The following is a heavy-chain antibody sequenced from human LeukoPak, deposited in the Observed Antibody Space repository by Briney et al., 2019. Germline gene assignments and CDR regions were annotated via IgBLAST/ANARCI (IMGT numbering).Heavy chain of an antibody. CDR2: ISGSDSGT. CDR1: GFTFSSYA. V-gene: IGHV3-23*01. J-gene: IGHJ4*02. Sequence: GGSLRLSCAASGFTFSSYAMSWVRQAPGKGQEWVSTISGSDSGTYYADSVKGRFTISRDNSKNTLYLQMNSLRAEDTAVYYCAKKGQQTGTDYFDYWGQGTLVTVSS. D-gene: IGHD3-9*01. CDR3: AKKGQQTGTDYFDY.